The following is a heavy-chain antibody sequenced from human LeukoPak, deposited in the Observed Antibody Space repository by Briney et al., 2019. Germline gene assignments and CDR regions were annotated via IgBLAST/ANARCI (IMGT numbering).Heavy chain of an antibody. CDR2: ISSSADTI. V-gene: IGHV3-48*03. CDR3: ARANTDLVRGVFTHLDY. J-gene: IGHJ4*02. D-gene: IGHD3-10*01. CDR1: GFTFSSYE. Sequence: PGGSLRLSCAASGFTFSSYEMNWVRQAPGKGLEWVSYISSSADTIYYADSVKGRITISRDNAKNSLYLQMNSLRAEDTAVYYCARANTDLVRGVFTHLDYLGQGAMVTVSS.